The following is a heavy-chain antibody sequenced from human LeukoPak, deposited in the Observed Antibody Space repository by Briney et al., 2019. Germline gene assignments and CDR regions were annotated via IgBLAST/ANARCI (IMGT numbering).Heavy chain of an antibody. CDR3: ATYHDTTGYFKEAFEM. Sequence: GGSPRLSCTTSGLTFSHYSMNWVRQAPGKGLEWLSYISTTSKTIYYVDSVKGRFNVSRDNGKNLLILEMKSLRAEDTGLYFCATYHDTTGYFKEAFEMWGQGTFVTVSP. D-gene: IGHD3-22*01. CDR2: ISTTSKTI. J-gene: IGHJ3*02. V-gene: IGHV3-48*01. CDR1: GLTFSHYS.